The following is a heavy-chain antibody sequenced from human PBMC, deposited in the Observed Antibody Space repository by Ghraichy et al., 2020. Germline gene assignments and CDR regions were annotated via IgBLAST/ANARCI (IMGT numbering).Heavy chain of an antibody. V-gene: IGHV4-31*03. CDR1: GGSISSGGYY. CDR2: IYYSGST. Sequence: SETLSLTCTVSGGSISSGGYYWSWIRQHPGKGLEWIGYIYYSGSTSYNPSLKSRVTISVDTSKNQSSLKLSSVTAADTAVYYCARRSGYIVGGMDVWSQGTTVTVSS. J-gene: IGHJ6*02. CDR3: ARRSGYIVGGMDV. D-gene: IGHD3-3*01.